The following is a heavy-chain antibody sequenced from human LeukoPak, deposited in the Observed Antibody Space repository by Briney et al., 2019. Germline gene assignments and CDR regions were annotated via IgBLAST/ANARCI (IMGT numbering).Heavy chain of an antibody. J-gene: IGHJ6*02. CDR3: AKSRVGESIYGMDV. CDR1: GSTFSNYA. Sequence: GGSLRLSCVASGSTFSNYAMTWVRQAPGKGLEWVPAISDSGGSTYYADSVKGRLTISRDNPKNTLYLQMNSLRAEDTAVYYCAKSRVGESIYGMDVWGQGTTVTVSS. V-gene: IGHV3-23*01. CDR2: ISDSGGST. D-gene: IGHD3-16*01.